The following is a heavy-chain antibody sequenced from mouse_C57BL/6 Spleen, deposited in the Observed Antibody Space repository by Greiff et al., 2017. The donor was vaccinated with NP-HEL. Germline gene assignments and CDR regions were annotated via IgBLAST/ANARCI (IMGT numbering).Heavy chain of an antibody. CDR3: ARSVVATGGLDY. Sequence: EVKLVESGGGLVKPGGSLKLSCAASGFTFSDYGMHWVRQAPEKGLEWVAYISSGSSTIYYADTVKGRFTISRDNAKNTLFLQRTSLRSEDTAMYYCARSVVATGGLDYWGQGTTRTVSS. J-gene: IGHJ2*01. CDR1: GFTFSDYG. CDR2: ISSGSSTI. D-gene: IGHD1-1*01. V-gene: IGHV5-17*01.